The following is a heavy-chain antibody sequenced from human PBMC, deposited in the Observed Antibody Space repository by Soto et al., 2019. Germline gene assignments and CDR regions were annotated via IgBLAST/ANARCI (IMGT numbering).Heavy chain of an antibody. CDR1: GGSVSGGSYC. V-gene: IGHV4-61*01. CDR2: VYNSGST. D-gene: IGHD2-2*01. Sequence: QVQLQESGPGLVKPSETLSLTCTVSGGSVSGGSYCWSWIRQPPGKGLECIGYVYNSGSTTYNPSLTSRLTRAVDTSKNQFSLGLSSVTGADTAVYYCASVPLTTYFDLWGRGTLVTVSS. J-gene: IGHJ2*01. CDR3: ASVPLTTYFDL.